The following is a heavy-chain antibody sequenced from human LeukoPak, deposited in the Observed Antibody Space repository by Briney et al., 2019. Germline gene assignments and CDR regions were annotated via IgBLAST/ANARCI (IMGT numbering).Heavy chain of an antibody. Sequence: GASVKVSCTSSGYTFTSYDINWVRQATGQGLEWVGWMNPNSGNTGYAQKFQGRVTMTRNTSISTAYMELSSLRSEDTAVYYCATWYSSSSFNFDYWGQGTLVTVSS. CDR1: GYTFTSYD. J-gene: IGHJ4*02. CDR3: ATWYSSSSFNFDY. V-gene: IGHV1-8*01. CDR2: MNPNSGNT. D-gene: IGHD6-6*01.